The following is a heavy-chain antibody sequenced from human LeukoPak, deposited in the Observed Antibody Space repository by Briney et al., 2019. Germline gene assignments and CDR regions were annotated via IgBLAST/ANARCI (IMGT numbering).Heavy chain of an antibody. D-gene: IGHD3-10*01. Sequence: ASVKVSCKASGYTFTSYGISWVRQAPGQGLEWMGWISAYNGNTNYAQKLQGRVTMTRDTSTSTVYMELSSLRSEDTAVYYCARGYGSGMTASFDIWGQGTMVTVSS. CDR3: ARGYGSGMTASFDI. J-gene: IGHJ3*02. CDR1: GYTFTSYG. CDR2: ISAYNGNT. V-gene: IGHV1-18*01.